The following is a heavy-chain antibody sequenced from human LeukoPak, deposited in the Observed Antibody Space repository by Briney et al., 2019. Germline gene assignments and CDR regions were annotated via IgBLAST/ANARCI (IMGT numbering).Heavy chain of an antibody. V-gene: IGHV1-69*13. J-gene: IGHJ6*03. CDR1: GGTFSNYA. Sequence: SVKVSCKTSGGTFSNYALSWVRQAPGQGLEWMGGIIPMLGTTHYAQQFQGRVLLTADESTTTAYMELNRLKSEDTAAYYCARGRITGVGVAVLDYYFMDLWGKGTTVIVS. D-gene: IGHD1-26*01. CDR2: IIPMLGTT. CDR3: ARGRITGVGVAVLDYYFMDL.